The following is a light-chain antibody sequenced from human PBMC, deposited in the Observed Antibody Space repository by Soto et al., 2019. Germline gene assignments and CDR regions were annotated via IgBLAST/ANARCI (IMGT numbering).Light chain of an antibody. CDR1: QTISSW. CDR2: KAS. Sequence: DIQMTQSPSTLSGSVGDRVTITCRASQTISSWLAWYQQKPGKAPQVLIYKASNLETGVPSRFSGSGSGTEFALFISSLQPDDFATYYCQQYHNDSPWTFGQGTKVEVK. V-gene: IGKV1-5*03. CDR3: QQYHNDSPWT. J-gene: IGKJ1*01.